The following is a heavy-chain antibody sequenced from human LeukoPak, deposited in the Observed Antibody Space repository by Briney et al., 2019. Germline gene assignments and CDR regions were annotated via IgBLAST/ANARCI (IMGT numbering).Heavy chain of an antibody. D-gene: IGHD5-24*01. CDR3: AKDDGWVQYAN. CDR2: INHSSRST. CDR1: GGSFSGYF. V-gene: IGHV4-34*01. Sequence: SETLSLTCAVYGGSFSGYFWSWTRQPPGKGLEWIGEINHSSRSTNWNPSLKSRVTISLDTSKKQFSLKLNSVTAADTAVYYCAKDDGWVQYANWGQGTLVTVSS. J-gene: IGHJ4*02.